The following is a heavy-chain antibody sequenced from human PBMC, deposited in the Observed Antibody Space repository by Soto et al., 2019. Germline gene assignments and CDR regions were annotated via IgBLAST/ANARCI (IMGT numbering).Heavy chain of an antibody. CDR3: EVASTSRNWDLDR. CDR2: IRSSSSPI. D-gene: IGHD2-2*01. CDR1: GFTFSSYS. J-gene: IGHJ2*01. Sequence: EVQLVESGGGLVQPGGSLRLSCAASGFTFSSYSMNWVRRAPGKGLEWVSYIRSSSSPIYYADSVKGRFTISRDNAKNSLYLEMNRLRVEDTAVYYGEVASTSRNWDLDRWGRGTLVTVSS. V-gene: IGHV3-48*01.